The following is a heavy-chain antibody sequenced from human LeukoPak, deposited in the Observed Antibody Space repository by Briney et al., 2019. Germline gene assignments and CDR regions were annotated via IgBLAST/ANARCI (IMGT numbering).Heavy chain of an antibody. V-gene: IGHV3-23*01. Sequence: GGTLGLSCAASGITFSSYGMSWVRQAPGKGLEWVSSISSTGGTTYYADSVKGRFTISRDNAKKSLYLQMNSLRAEDTAVYYCAELGITMIGGVWGKGTTVTISS. CDR1: GITFSSYG. CDR2: ISSTGGTT. J-gene: IGHJ6*04. CDR3: AELGITMIGGV. D-gene: IGHD3-10*02.